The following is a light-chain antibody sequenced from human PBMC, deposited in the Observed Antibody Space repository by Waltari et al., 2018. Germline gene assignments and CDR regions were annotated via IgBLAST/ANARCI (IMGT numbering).Light chain of an antibody. J-gene: IGLJ1*01. CDR2: DVD. CDR3: CSFASSGTYV. CDR1: SSDVGGYNY. V-gene: IGLV2-23*02. Sequence: QSALTQPASVSGSPGQSIPIPCTGTSSDVGGYNYVSWYQQHPDKAPKLMIYDVDERPSGVSIRFSGSKSGNTASLTISGLQAEDEAHYYCCSFASSGTYVFGTGTEVTVL.